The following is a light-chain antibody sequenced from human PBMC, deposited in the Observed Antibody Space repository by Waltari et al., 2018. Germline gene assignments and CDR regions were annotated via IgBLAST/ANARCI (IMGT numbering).Light chain of an antibody. Sequence: QSALTQPASVSGSPGQSITISCTGTSSDIGGYNYVSCYHQVPGKAPKLIIYHVITRPSGVSSRFSGSKSGNTASLTISGLQAEDEANYYCSSYIDSSTLELFGGGTSLTVL. CDR3: SSYIDSSTLEL. V-gene: IGLV2-14*03. J-gene: IGLJ2*01. CDR1: SSDIGGYNY. CDR2: HVI.